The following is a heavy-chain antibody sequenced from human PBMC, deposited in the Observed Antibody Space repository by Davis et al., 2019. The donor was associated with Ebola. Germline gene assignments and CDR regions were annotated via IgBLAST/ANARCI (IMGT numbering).Heavy chain of an antibody. J-gene: IGHJ4*02. CDR1: GFDVNTNH. Sequence: GESLKISCAASGFDVNTNHMTWVRQAPGQGLEWVSFLDNTGKTYYADSVKGRFTISRDNSKNTLYLQMNSLRAEDTAVYYCARGLVTAYYFDYWGQGTLVTVSS. CDR3: ARGLVTAYYFDY. D-gene: IGHD2-21*02. V-gene: IGHV3-66*02. CDR2: LDNTGKT.